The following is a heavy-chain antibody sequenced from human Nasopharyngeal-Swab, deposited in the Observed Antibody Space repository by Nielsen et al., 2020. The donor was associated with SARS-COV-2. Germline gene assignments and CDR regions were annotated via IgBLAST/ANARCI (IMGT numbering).Heavy chain of an antibody. CDR1: GFTFSSYP. Sequence: GGSLRLSCAVSGFTFSSYPMHWVRQAPGQGLEWVAVITPEGAPHAYADSVKDRFTISRDNSKNILYLQMNSLRPDDMGVYYCARGGGSSGRAGWIDPWGQGTLITVSS. V-gene: IGHV3-30*14. J-gene: IGHJ5*02. CDR3: ARGGGSSGRAGWIDP. CDR2: ITPEGAPH. D-gene: IGHD6-19*01.